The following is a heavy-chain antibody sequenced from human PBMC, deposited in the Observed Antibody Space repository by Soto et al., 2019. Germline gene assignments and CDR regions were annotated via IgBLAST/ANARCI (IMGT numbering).Heavy chain of an antibody. V-gene: IGHV3-64D*06. J-gene: IGHJ4*02. CDR2: IRGNGDPP. CDR3: VKSRGGNNFDFFD. Sequence: GVSLRLSCSASGFTFSSYAMHWVRQAPGKGLEYVSGIRGNGDPPFYADSVKGRFIISRDNSKNTLFLQMSSLSADDTAVYYCVKSRGGNNFDFFDWGQGALVTVSS. D-gene: IGHD5-12*01. CDR1: GFTFSSYA.